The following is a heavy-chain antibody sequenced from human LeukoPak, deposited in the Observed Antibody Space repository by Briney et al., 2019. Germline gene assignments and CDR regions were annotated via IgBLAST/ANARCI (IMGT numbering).Heavy chain of an antibody. CDR3: ARGPRRVVVPAANDY. CDR2: ISAYNGNT. CDR1: GYTFTNYF. V-gene: IGHV1-18*04. J-gene: IGHJ4*02. D-gene: IGHD2-2*01. Sequence: ASVKVSCKASGYTFTNYFMQWVRQAPGQGLEWMGWISAYNGNTNYAQKLQGRVTMTTDTSTSTAYMELRSLRSDDTAVYYCARGPRRVVVPAANDYWGQGTLVTVSS.